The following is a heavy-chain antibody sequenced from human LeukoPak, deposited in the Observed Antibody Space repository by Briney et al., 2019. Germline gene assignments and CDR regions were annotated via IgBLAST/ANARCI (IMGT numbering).Heavy chain of an antibody. V-gene: IGHV4-4*09. CDR3: ARRFAAMDQAFDY. Sequence: PSETLSLTCTVSGGSISSYYWSWIRQPPGKGLEWIGYIYTSGSTNYNPSLKSRVTISVDTSKNQFSLKLSSVTAADTAVYYCARRFAAMDQAFDYWGQGTLVTVSS. J-gene: IGHJ4*02. CDR2: IYTSGST. D-gene: IGHD5-18*01. CDR1: GGSISSYY.